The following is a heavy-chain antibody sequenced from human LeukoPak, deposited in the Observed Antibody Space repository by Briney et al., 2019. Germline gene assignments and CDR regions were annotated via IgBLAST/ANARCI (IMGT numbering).Heavy chain of an antibody. Sequence: GGSLRLSCAASGFTFSSYWMHWVRQAPGKGLVWVSRINTDESSTSYADSVKGRFTISRDNAKNTLYLQMNSLRAEDTAVYYCARGIIGGHDFDYWGQGTLVTVSS. CDR3: ARGIIGGHDFDY. V-gene: IGHV3-74*01. CDR2: INTDESST. D-gene: IGHD3-10*01. CDR1: GFTFSSYW. J-gene: IGHJ4*02.